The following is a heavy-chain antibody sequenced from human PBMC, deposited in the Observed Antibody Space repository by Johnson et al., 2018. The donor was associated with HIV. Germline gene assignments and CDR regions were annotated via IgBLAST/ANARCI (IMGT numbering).Heavy chain of an antibody. D-gene: IGHD3-22*01. CDR1: GFTFSSYA. CDR3: ARDRSTPQPYYYDSSGYRGYSAFDI. J-gene: IGHJ3*02. CDR2: ISYDGSNK. Sequence: VQLVESGGGVVQPGRSLRLSCAASGFTFSSYAMHWVRQAPGKGLEWVAVISYDGSNKYYADSVKGRFTISIDNSKNTLYLQMNSLRAEDTAVFYCARDRSTPQPYYYDSSGYRGYSAFDIWGQGTMVTVCS. V-gene: IGHV3-30-3*01.